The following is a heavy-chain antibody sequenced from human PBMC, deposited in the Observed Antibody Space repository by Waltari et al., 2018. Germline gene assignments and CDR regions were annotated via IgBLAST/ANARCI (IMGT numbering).Heavy chain of an antibody. Sequence: EVQLLESGGGLVQPGASLRLSCAASGFTFVTYGMTCVRPAPGQGLEWVYAISSGGDSTYYADSVNGRFTISRDNSKNVLYLQISRLRAEDTAVYYCAKYDSSPSTRAFDIWGQGTMVTVSS. J-gene: IGHJ3*02. CDR1: GFTFVTYG. D-gene: IGHD3-22*01. CDR2: ISSGGDST. CDR3: AKYDSSPSTRAFDI. V-gene: IGHV3-23*01.